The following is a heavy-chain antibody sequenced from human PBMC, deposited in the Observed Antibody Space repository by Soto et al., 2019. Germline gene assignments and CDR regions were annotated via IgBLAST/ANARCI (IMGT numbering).Heavy chain of an antibody. CDR2: MNPNSGNT. CDR3: ARVQYDFWRELYWFDL. V-gene: IGHV1-8*01. D-gene: IGHD3-3*01. J-gene: IGHJ5*02. Sequence: ASEKVSCKASGYTFTSYDIHWVRQATGQGLEWMGWMNPNSGNTGYAQKFQGRVTMTRNTSISTAYMELSSLRSEDTAVYYCARVQYDFWRELYWFDLCGQATLVSVFS. CDR1: GYTFTSYD.